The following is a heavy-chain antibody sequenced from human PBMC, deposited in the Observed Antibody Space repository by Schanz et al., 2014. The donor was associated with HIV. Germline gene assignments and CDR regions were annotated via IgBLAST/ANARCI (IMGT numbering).Heavy chain of an antibody. J-gene: IGHJ3*02. CDR3: ARKNSFDI. Sequence: QLLESGGGLVQPGGSLRLSCTASGISVTGDWMSWVRQAPGRGLEWVANMKYDGSQKFYADSVKGRFTISRDNTKKSLYLQMNTLRANDTAVYYCARKNSFDIWGQGTMVGVSS. CDR1: GISVTGDW. V-gene: IGHV3-7*01. CDR2: MKYDGSQK.